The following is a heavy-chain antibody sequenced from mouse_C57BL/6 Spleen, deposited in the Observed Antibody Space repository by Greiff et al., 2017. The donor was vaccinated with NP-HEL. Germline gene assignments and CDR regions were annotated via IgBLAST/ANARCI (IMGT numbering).Heavy chain of an antibody. CDR2: IWRGGST. J-gene: IGHJ4*01. CDR1: GFSLTSYG. D-gene: IGHD4-1*01. Sequence: QVQLQQSGPGLVQPSQSLSITCTVSGFSLTSYGVHWVRQSPGKGLEWLGVIWRGGSTDYNAAFMSRLSITKDNSKSQVFFKMNSLQADDTAIYYCAKNDEKLGKGYYAMDYWGQGTSVTVSS. CDR3: AKNDEKLGKGYYAMDY. V-gene: IGHV2-5*01.